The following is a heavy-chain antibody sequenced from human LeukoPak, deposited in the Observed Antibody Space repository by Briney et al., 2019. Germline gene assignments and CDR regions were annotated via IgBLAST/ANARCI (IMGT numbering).Heavy chain of an antibody. CDR1: GFTFSSYA. V-gene: IGHV3-23*01. D-gene: IGHD6-13*01. CDR3: AKSGGFSSSVNFDY. J-gene: IGHJ4*02. Sequence: GGSLRLSCAASGFTFSSYAMSWVRQAPGKGLEWVSAISGSGGSTYYADSVKGRFTISRDNSKNTLYLQMNSLRAEDTAVYHCAKSGGFSSSVNFDYWGQGTLVTVSS. CDR2: ISGSGGST.